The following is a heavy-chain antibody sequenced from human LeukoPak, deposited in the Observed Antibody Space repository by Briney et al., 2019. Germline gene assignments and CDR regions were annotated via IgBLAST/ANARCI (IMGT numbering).Heavy chain of an antibody. CDR3: AREDWTSGSILSTHFADV. J-gene: IGHJ6*03. V-gene: IGHV4-34*01. CDR2: INHSGST. D-gene: IGHD1-26*01. CDR1: GGSFSGYY. Sequence: SETLSLTCAVYGGSFSGYYWSWIRQPPGKGLEWIGEINHSGSTNYNPSLKSRVTISVDTSKNQFSLKLSSVTAADTALYYCAREDWTSGSILSTHFADVWGKGTTVT.